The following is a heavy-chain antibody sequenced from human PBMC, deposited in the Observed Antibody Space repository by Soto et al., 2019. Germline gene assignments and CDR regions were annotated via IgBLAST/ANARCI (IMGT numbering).Heavy chain of an antibody. Sequence: GASVKVSCKASGYTFTSYGISWVRQAPGQGLEWMGWISAYNGNTNYAQKLQGRVTMTTDTSTSTAYMELRSLRSDDTAVYFCSRGLAYDRPITVAEPFDSWGQGTLVTVSS. J-gene: IGHJ4*02. D-gene: IGHD6-19*01. V-gene: IGHV1-18*01. CDR2: ISAYNGNT. CDR3: SRGLAYDRPITVAEPFDS. CDR1: GYTFTSYG.